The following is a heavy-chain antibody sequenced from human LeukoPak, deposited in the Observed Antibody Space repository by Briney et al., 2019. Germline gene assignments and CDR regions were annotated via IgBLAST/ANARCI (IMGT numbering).Heavy chain of an antibody. CDR2: IGVYNGDT. D-gene: IGHD3-3*01. CDR3: ARVESYYDFWSGSTDY. J-gene: IGHJ4*01. V-gene: IGHV1-18*01. CDR1: GYTFTSYG. Sequence: ASVKLSFKASGYTFTSYGISWVRLAPGQGLGWMGWIGVYNGDTNYAQTFQGRVTMTTTTSTTTAYWELRSLRSEDRAVNYCARVESYYDFWSGSTDYWGQGTLVAVSS.